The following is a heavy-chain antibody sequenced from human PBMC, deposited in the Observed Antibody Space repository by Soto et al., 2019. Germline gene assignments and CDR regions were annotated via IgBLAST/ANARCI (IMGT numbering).Heavy chain of an antibody. Sequence: GGSLRLSCAASGFPFSHYWMHWVRQTPGKGLVWVSRINPAGTITNYADSVEGRFTISRDNADSALFLQMNSLSAEDTAIYYCTSDTFGLRDTWGQGTLVTVS. J-gene: IGHJ5*02. D-gene: IGHD3-16*01. CDR2: INPAGTIT. CDR3: TSDTFGLRDT. V-gene: IGHV3-74*01. CDR1: GFPFSHYW.